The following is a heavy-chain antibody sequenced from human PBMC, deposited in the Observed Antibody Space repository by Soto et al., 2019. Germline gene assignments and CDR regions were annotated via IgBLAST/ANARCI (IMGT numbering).Heavy chain of an antibody. J-gene: IGHJ4*02. CDR1: GFSLSTSGVG. CDR3: AHRPLYWGGEYYFDY. D-gene: IGHD3-10*01. Sequence: QITLKESGPTLVKPTQTLTLTCTFSGFSLSTSGVGVGWIRQPPGKALEWLALIYWDDDKLYSPSLKSRLTITKDTSKYQVVLTMTNMDPVDTGTYYCAHRPLYWGGEYYFDYWGQGTLVTVSS. V-gene: IGHV2-5*02. CDR2: IYWDDDK.